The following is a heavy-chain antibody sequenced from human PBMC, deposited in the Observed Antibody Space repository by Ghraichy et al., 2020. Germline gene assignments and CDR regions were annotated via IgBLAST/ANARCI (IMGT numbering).Heavy chain of an antibody. D-gene: IGHD1/OR15-1a*01. Sequence: GGSLRLSCAASGFTFSDYYMTWIRQAPGKGLEWLSYISADTTFTNYADSVKGRFTISRDNANQSLYLQMNSLRTEDTAVYYCARAPSIGEQGDLWGQGTLVTVSS. CDR1: GFTFSDYY. J-gene: IGHJ5*02. CDR2: ISADTTFT. CDR3: ARAPSIGEQGDL. V-gene: IGHV3-11*06.